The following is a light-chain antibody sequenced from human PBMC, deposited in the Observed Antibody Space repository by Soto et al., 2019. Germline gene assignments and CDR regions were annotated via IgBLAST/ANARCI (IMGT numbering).Light chain of an antibody. CDR2: AAS. V-gene: IGKV1-17*01. CDR3: LQHNSYPYT. CDR1: QGIGND. J-gene: IGKJ2*01. Sequence: DIQMTQSPSSLSASVGDRVTITCRASQGIGNDLLWYQQRPGKAPARLIYAASSLQSGVPSRFSGSGSGTEFTLTISSLQPEDFATYYCLQHNSYPYTFGQGTELDIK.